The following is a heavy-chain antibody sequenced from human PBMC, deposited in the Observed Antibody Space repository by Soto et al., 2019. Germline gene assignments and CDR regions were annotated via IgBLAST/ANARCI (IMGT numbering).Heavy chain of an antibody. D-gene: IGHD2-15*01. Sequence: PSETLSLTCAVSGDSITSIYYWAWIRQPPGKGLEWIGSMLYSGLTYYNPSLKSRVTLSVDTSKNQFSVRLNSVTASDTAVYYCAPLSVSLSGPYGIHVWGQGTTVTVSS. J-gene: IGHJ6*02. CDR1: GDSITSIYY. CDR2: MLYSGLT. V-gene: IGHV4-39*01. CDR3: APLSVSLSGPYGIHV.